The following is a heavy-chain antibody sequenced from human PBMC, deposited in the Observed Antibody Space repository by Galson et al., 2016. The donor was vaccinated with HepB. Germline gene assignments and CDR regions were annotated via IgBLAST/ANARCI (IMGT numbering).Heavy chain of an antibody. Sequence: SLRLSCAASGFTFSDYYMTWMRLAPGKGLQWVSYISSSSGYTNYEDSVKGRFTISRDNAKNSLFLDMNSLLVEDTAFYYCARVGIPNYYTGMDVWGQGTTVIVS. CDR3: ARVGIPNYYTGMDV. J-gene: IGHJ6*02. D-gene: IGHD1-26*01. V-gene: IGHV3-11*06. CDR2: ISSSSGYT. CDR1: GFTFSDYY.